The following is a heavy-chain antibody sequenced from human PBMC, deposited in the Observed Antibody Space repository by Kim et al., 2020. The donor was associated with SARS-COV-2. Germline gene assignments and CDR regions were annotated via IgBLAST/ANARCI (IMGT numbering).Heavy chain of an antibody. CDR2: ISSSSSYT. J-gene: IGHJ5*02. Sequence: GGSLRLSCAASGFTFSDYYMSWIRQAPGKGLEWVSYISSSSSYTNYADSVKGRFIISRDNAKNSLYLQMNSLRAEDTAVYYCARDMAERTLMFDPWGQGTLVTVSS. D-gene: IGHD1-26*01. V-gene: IGHV3-11*05. CDR1: GFTFSDYY. CDR3: ARDMAERTLMFDP.